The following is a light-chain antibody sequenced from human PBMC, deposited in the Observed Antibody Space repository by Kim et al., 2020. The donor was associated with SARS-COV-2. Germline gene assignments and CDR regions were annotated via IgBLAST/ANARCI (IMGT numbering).Light chain of an antibody. CDR1: KLGDKY. Sequence: SYELTQPPSVSVSPGQTASITCSGDKLGDKYACWYQQKPGQSPVLVIYQDSKWPSGIPERFSGSNSGNTATLTISGTQAMDEADYYCQAWDSSIYVFGTGTKVT. CDR2: QDS. CDR3: QAWDSSIYV. V-gene: IGLV3-1*01. J-gene: IGLJ1*01.